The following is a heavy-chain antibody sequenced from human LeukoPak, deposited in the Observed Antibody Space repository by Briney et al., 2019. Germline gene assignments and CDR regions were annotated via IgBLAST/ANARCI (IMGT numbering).Heavy chain of an antibody. V-gene: IGHV3-30-3*01. CDR3: ARDSSGFDF. D-gene: IGHD2-15*01. J-gene: IGHJ4*02. CDR2: ISYDGSNK. Sequence: PGRSLRLSCAASGFTFSSYAMHWVRQAPGKGLEWVAVISYDGSNKYYADSVKGLFTISRDNSKNTLYLQMNSLRAEDTAVYYCARDSSGFDFWGQGTLVTVSS. CDR1: GFTFSSYA.